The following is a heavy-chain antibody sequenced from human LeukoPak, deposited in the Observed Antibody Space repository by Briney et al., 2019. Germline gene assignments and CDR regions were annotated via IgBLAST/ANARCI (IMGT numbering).Heavy chain of an antibody. V-gene: IGHV4-59*12. CDR3: ARYNWNYVAGYYYMDV. Sequence: SETLSLTCTVSGGSISSYYWSWIRQPPGKGLEWIGYIYYSGSTNYNPSLKSRVTISVDTSKNQFSLKLSSVTAADTAVYYCARYNWNYVAGYYYMDVWGKGTTVTVSS. CDR1: GGSISSYY. D-gene: IGHD1-7*01. J-gene: IGHJ6*03. CDR2: IYYSGST.